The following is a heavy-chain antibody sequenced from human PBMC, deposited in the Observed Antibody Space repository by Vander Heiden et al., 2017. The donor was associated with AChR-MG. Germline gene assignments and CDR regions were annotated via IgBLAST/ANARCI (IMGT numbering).Heavy chain of an antibody. CDR1: GFTFRSYD. CDR2: IGTAGDT. V-gene: IGHV3-13*01. J-gene: IGHJ6*03. CDR3: ARGVPVAVAGIYYMDV. D-gene: IGHD6-19*01. Sequence: EVQLVASGGGMVQPGGSLRLSCAASGFTFRSYDMHWVRQATGKGMEWVSAIGTAGDTYYPGSVKGRFTITRENAKNSLYLQMNSLRAGDTAVYYCARGVPVAVAGIYYMDVWGKGTKVTVSS.